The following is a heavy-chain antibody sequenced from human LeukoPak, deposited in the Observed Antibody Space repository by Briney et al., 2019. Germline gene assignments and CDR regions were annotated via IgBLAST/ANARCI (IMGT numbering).Heavy chain of an antibody. V-gene: IGHV3-23*01. Sequence: GGSLRLSCAASGFTFINSAMNWVRQGPGKGLEWVSGISGSGDSTYYADSVKGRFTISRDSSNNTLFLQINSLRAADTAAYYCAKGRSADITAAINYWGQGTLDTVSS. CDR2: ISGSGDST. CDR1: GFTFINSA. D-gene: IGHD6-25*01. J-gene: IGHJ4*02. CDR3: AKGRSADITAAINY.